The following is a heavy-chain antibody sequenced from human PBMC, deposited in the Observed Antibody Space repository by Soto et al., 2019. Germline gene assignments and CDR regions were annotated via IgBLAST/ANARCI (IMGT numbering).Heavy chain of an antibody. CDR2: ISYDGSNK. CDR1: GFTFSSYG. J-gene: IGHJ4*02. D-gene: IGHD4-17*01. Sequence: QVQLVESGGGVVQPGRSLRLSCAASGFTFSSYGMHWVRQAPGKGLEWVAVISYDGSNKYYADSVKGRFTISRDNSKNTLYLQMNSLRAEDTAVYYCAKDNRRWLCSKLHTFDYWGQGTLVTVSS. V-gene: IGHV3-30*18. CDR3: AKDNRRWLCSKLHTFDY.